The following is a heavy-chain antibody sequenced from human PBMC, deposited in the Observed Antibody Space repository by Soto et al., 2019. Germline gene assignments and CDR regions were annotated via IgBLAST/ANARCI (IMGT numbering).Heavy chain of an antibody. D-gene: IGHD6-13*01. J-gene: IGHJ6*02. CDR3: ARDSQPDSSSWYPYYYYGMDV. Sequence: ASVKVSCKASGYTFTSYGISWVRQAPGQGLEWMGWISAYNGNTNYAQKLQGRVTMTTDTSTSTAYMELRSLRSDDTAVYYCARDSQPDSSSWYPYYYYGMDVWGQGTAVTVSS. V-gene: IGHV1-18*01. CDR1: GYTFTSYG. CDR2: ISAYNGNT.